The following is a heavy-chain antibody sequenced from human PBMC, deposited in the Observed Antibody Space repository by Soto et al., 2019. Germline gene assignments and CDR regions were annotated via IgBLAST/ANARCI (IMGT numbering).Heavy chain of an antibody. D-gene: IGHD5-18*01. CDR3: AINTAMAEA. V-gene: IGHV4-59*08. J-gene: IGHJ4*02. Sequence: QVQLQESGPGLVKPSETLSLTCTVSGGSISSYYWSWIRQPPGKGLEWIGYIYYSGSTNYNPSLKSRVTISVDTSKNQFSLKLSSVTAADTAVYYCAINTAMAEAWSQGTLVTVSS. CDR2: IYYSGST. CDR1: GGSISSYY.